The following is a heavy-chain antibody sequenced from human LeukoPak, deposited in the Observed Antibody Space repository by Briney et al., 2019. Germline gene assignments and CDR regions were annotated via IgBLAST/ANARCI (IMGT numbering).Heavy chain of an antibody. CDR3: ARAEKRGYSYSPSY. CDR1: GYTFTGYY. V-gene: IGHV1-2*02. D-gene: IGHD5-18*01. J-gene: IGHJ4*02. Sequence: ASVKVSCKASGYTFTGYYMRWVRQAPGQGLEWMGWINPNSGGTNYAQKFQGRVTMTRDTSISTAYMELSRLRSDDTAVYYCARAEKRGYSYSPSYWGQGTLATVSS. CDR2: INPNSGGT.